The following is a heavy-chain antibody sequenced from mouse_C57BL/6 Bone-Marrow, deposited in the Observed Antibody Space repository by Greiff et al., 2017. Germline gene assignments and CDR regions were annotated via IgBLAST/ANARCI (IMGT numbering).Heavy chain of an antibody. V-gene: IGHV1-69*01. CDR1: GYTFTSYW. CDR3: ARSLDYFDY. Sequence: QVQLQQPGAELVMPGASVKLSCKASGYTFTSYWMHWVKQRPGQGLEWIGEIDPSDSYTNYNQKFKGKSTLTVDKSSSTAYMQLSSLTSEDSAVYYCARSLDYFDYWGQGTTLTVSS. J-gene: IGHJ2*01. CDR2: IDPSDSYT.